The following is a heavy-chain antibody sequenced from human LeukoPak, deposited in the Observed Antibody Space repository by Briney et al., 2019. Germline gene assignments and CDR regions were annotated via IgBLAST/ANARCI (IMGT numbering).Heavy chain of an antibody. CDR2: IRYDGSNK. V-gene: IGHV3-30*02. J-gene: IGHJ4*02. CDR3: AKDVLRFLEWLLDY. Sequence: GGSLRLSCAASGFTFSSYGMHWVRQAPGKGLEWVAFIRYDGSNKYYADSAKGRFTISRDNSKNTLYLQMNSLRAEDTAVYYCAKDVLRFLEWLLDYWGQGTLVTVSS. D-gene: IGHD3-3*01. CDR1: GFTFSSYG.